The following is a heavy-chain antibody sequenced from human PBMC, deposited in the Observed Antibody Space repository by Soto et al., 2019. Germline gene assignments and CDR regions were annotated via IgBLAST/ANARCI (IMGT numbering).Heavy chain of an antibody. CDR2: IYYSGST. Sequence: SETLSLTCTVSGGSISSSSYYWGWIRQPPGKGLEWIGSIYYSGSTYYNPSLKSRVTISVDTSKNQFSLKLSSVTAADTAVYYCARRKGWFGELIPPYFDYWGQGTLVTVS. V-gene: IGHV4-39*01. J-gene: IGHJ4*02. CDR1: GGSISSSSYY. CDR3: ARRKGWFGELIPPYFDY. D-gene: IGHD3-10*01.